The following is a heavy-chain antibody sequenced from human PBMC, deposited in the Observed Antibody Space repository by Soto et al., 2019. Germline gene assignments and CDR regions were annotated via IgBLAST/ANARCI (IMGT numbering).Heavy chain of an antibody. CDR3: ARDQPGYSYGYGLGY. Sequence: EVQLVEFGGGLAKLGGSLGLSVAASGFTSITYSLNWSRRPPGKGLEWVSSISSSSSYIYYADSVKGRFTISRDNAKNSLYLQMNSLRAEDTAVYYCARDQPGYSYGYGLGYWGQGTLVTVSS. CDR2: ISSSSSYI. D-gene: IGHD5-18*01. CDR1: GFTSITYS. V-gene: IGHV3-21*01. J-gene: IGHJ4*02.